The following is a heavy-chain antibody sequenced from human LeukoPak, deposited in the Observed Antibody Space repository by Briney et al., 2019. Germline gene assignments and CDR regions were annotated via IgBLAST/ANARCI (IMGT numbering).Heavy chain of an antibody. CDR1: SYTLSSYG. CDR3: ARDTKRSRARWENLGFDP. V-gene: IGHV1-18*01. D-gene: IGHD1-26*01. Sequence: ATVKVSCKASSYTLSSYGISGVRHAPAQGREWMGWISAYNGNTNYAQKLQGRVTMTTDTSTSTAYIELWSLRCDDTAVYYCARDTKRSRARWENLGFDPWGQGTLVTVSS. J-gene: IGHJ5*02. CDR2: ISAYNGNT.